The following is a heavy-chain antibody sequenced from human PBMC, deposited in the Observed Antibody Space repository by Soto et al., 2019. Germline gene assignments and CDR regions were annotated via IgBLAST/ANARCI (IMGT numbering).Heavy chain of an antibody. CDR2: IGSAVDT. Sequence: EVQLVESGGGLVQPGGSLRLSCAASGFTLSGYGIHWVRQATGKGLEWVSGIGSAVDTYYEDSVKGRFTISREKAKNSLYLQMSSLRVGDTAVYYCTRTTPTNGMAVWGQGTTVTVSS. V-gene: IGHV3-13*01. J-gene: IGHJ6*02. CDR1: GFTLSGYG. D-gene: IGHD1-1*01. CDR3: TRTTPTNGMAV.